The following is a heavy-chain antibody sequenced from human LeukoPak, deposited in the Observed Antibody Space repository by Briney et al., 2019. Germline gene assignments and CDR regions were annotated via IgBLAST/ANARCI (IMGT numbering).Heavy chain of an antibody. CDR1: GLSFSDYP. J-gene: IGHJ5*02. CDR2: ISHDGTKI. D-gene: IGHD5-18*01. Sequence: PGGSLRLSCAASGLSFSDYPFHWVRQSPGKGLEWMAVISHDGTKIYYAGSAKGRFTISRDNSNNTLFLQMNSLKTEDTAVYYXXXXXLIQLWSPSFDPWGQGTLVTVSS. V-gene: IGHV3-30*04. CDR3: XXXXLIQLWSPSFDP.